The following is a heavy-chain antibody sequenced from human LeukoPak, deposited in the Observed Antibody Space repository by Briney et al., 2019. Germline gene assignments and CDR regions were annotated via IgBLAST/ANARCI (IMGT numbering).Heavy chain of an antibody. CDR1: GYRFTDYW. Sequence: GESLKISCKESGYRFTDYWIGWVRQMPGKGPEWVGVIFPADSDTTYSPSFQGQVTISADKSISTAYLQWSSLKASDTAIYYCAKASTPIRGFCSSGSCTRFDYWGQGTLVTVSS. D-gene: IGHD2-15*01. CDR2: IFPADSDT. J-gene: IGHJ4*02. CDR3: AKASTPIRGFCSSGSCTRFDY. V-gene: IGHV5-51*01.